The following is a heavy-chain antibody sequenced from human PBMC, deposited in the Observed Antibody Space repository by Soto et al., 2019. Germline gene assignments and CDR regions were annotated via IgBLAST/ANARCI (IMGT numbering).Heavy chain of an antibody. CDR1: GGTFSSYA. CDR3: ASQTGRTMVRGPRNYYYYYGMDV. CDR2: IIPIFGTA. Sequence: SVKVSCKASGGTFSSYAISWVRQAPGQGLEWMGGIIPIFGTANYAQKFQGRVTITADESTSTAYMELSSLRSEDTAVYYCASQTGRTMVRGPRNYYYYYGMDVWGQGTTVTVSS. V-gene: IGHV1-69*13. J-gene: IGHJ6*02. D-gene: IGHD3-10*01.